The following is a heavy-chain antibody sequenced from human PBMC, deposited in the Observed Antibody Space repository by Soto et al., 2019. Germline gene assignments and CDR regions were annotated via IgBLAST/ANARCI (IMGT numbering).Heavy chain of an antibody. CDR2: INHSGST. CDR1: GGSFSGYY. D-gene: IGHD2-2*01. CDR3: ARDLQLPLDY. Sequence: NPSETLSLTCAVYGGSFSGYYWSWIRQPPGKGLEWIGEINHSGSTNYNPSLKSRVTISVDTSKTQFSLNLSSVTAADTAVYYCARDLQLPLDYWGQGTLVTVSS. V-gene: IGHV4-34*01. J-gene: IGHJ4*02.